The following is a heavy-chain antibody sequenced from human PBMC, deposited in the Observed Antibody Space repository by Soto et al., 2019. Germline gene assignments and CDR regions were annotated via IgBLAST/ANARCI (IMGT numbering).Heavy chain of an antibody. D-gene: IGHD2-8*01. CDR3: AKNGYCTNGVCYTRGWFDP. Sequence: PGGSLRLSCAASGFTFSSYAMSWVRQAPGKWLEWVAAISGSGGSTYYADSVKGRFTISRDNSKNTLYLQMNSLRAEDTAVYYCAKNGYCTNGVCYTRGWFDPWGQGTLVTVSS. J-gene: IGHJ5*02. V-gene: IGHV3-23*01. CDR2: ISGSGGST. CDR1: GFTFSSYA.